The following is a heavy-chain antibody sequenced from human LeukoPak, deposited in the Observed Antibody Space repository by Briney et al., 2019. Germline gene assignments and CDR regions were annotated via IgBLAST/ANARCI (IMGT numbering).Heavy chain of an antibody. J-gene: IGHJ5*02. CDR3: ARDGVDTLFDP. Sequence: ASVKVSCKASGYTFTSYAMNRVRQAPGQGLEWMGWINTKTGNPTYAQGFTGRFVFSLDTSVSTSYLQISSLKAEDTAVYYCARDGVDTLFDPWGQGSLVTVSS. D-gene: IGHD5-18*01. V-gene: IGHV7-4-1*02. CDR1: GYTFTSYA. CDR2: INTKTGNP.